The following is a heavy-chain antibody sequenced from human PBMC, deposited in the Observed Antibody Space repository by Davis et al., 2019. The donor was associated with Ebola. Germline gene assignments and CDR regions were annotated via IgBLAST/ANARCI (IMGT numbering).Heavy chain of an antibody. CDR3: ARDLVQLLSSSAGYYYGMDV. J-gene: IGHJ6*04. D-gene: IGHD6-6*01. Sequence: GGSLRLSCAASGFTFSSYSMNWVRQAPGKGLEWVSSISSSSSYIYYADSVKGRFTISRDNAKNSLYLQMNSLRVEDTAVYYCARDLVQLLSSSAGYYYGMDVWGKGTTVTVSS. CDR2: ISSSSSYI. V-gene: IGHV3-21*01. CDR1: GFTFSSYS.